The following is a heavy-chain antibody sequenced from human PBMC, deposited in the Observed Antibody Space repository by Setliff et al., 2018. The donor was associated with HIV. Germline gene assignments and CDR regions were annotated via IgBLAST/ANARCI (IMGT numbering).Heavy chain of an antibody. CDR1: GYSISRGYY. V-gene: IGHV4-31*11. CDR2: IYNSGGT. CDR3: ARASRWGSIPFDY. D-gene: IGHD2-21*01. Sequence: SETLSLTCGVSGYSISRGYYWGWIRQPPGKGLEWIGYIYNSGGTYYNPSLKSRITMSIDTSKNQFSLKLNSVTAADTAVYFCARASRWGSIPFDYWGQGTLVTVSS. J-gene: IGHJ4*02.